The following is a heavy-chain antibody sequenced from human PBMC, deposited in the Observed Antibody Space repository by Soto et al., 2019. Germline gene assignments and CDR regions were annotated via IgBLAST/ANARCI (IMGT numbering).Heavy chain of an antibody. D-gene: IGHD2-2*01. J-gene: IGHJ4*02. CDR1: GGSVSNGRYY. V-gene: IGHV4-61*01. CDR3: ARDSSSSLDY. Sequence: QVQLQESGPGLAKPSETLSLTCTVSGGSVSNGRYYWSWLRQPPGQGLEWIGYIYYTGDTNYSPSLKSRVTISVDTSKNQFSLKLTSVTAADTAVYYCARDSSSSLDYWGQGTLVTVSS. CDR2: IYYTGDT.